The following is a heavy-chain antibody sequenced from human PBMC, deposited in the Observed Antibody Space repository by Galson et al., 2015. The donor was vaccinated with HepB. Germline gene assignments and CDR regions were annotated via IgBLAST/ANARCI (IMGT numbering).Heavy chain of an antibody. CDR2: INTIGSAI. Sequence: SLRLSCAASGFTFSSYTMNWVRQAPGKGLEWVSYINTIGSAIYYADSVKGRFTISRDNAKNSLYLQMNSLRAEDTAVYYCATGVTTFLDYWGQGTLVTVSS. CDR1: GFTFSSYT. D-gene: IGHD4-17*01. V-gene: IGHV3-48*04. J-gene: IGHJ4*02. CDR3: ATGVTTFLDY.